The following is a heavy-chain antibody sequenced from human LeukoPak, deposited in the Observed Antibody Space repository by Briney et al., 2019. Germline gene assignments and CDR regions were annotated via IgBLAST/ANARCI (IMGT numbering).Heavy chain of an antibody. CDR1: GFTFSGSA. Sequence: GGSLRLSCATSGFTFSGSAIHWVRQASGKGLEWVGRIRSKTHSYATAYAASLKGRFTISRDNSENTLYLQINSLRVEDTAVYYCAKDTPTTGYHLDSWGQGTLVTVSS. CDR3: AKDTPTTGYHLDS. V-gene: IGHV3-73*01. D-gene: IGHD1-1*01. J-gene: IGHJ4*02. CDR2: IRSKTHSYAT.